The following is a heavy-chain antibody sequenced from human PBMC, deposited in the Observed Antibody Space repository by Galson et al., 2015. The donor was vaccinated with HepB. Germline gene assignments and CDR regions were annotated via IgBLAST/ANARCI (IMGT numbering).Heavy chain of an antibody. Sequence: SLRLSCAASGFTFSSYGMHWVRQAPGKGLEWVAVIWYDGSNKYYADSVKGRFTISRDNSKNTLYLQMNSLRAEDTAVYYCARGWGIREYMDVWGKGTTVTVSS. CDR1: GFTFSSYG. CDR2: IWYDGSNK. J-gene: IGHJ6*03. CDR3: ARGWGIREYMDV. V-gene: IGHV3-33*01. D-gene: IGHD7-27*01.